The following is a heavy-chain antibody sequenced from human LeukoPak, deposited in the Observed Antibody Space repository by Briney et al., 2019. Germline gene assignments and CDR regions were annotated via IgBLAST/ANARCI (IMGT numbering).Heavy chain of an antibody. J-gene: IGHJ4*02. V-gene: IGHV3-23*01. Sequence: GGSLRLSCRASGFDFNIYSMNWVRQAPGKGLEWVSVIRAEGDPTHYADSVKGRFTISRDNSKNMVYLQMNRLRAEDTAIYYCAKGGYDYVWGSYDYWGQGTLVTVSS. CDR3: AKGGYDYVWGSYDY. D-gene: IGHD3-16*01. CDR1: GFDFNIYS. CDR2: IRAEGDPT.